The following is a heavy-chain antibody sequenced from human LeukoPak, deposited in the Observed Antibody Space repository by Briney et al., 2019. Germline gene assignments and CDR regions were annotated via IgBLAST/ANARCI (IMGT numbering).Heavy chain of an antibody. J-gene: IGHJ4*02. Sequence: PSETLSLTCTVSGGSISSYYWSWVRQPPGKGLEWIGYIYTSGSTNYNPSLKSRVTISVDTSKNQFSLKLSSVTAADTAVYYCARHGSGSSSFWVFDYWGQGTLVTVSS. V-gene: IGHV4-4*09. CDR1: GGSISSYY. CDR3: ARHGSGSSSFWVFDY. D-gene: IGHD6-6*01. CDR2: IYTSGST.